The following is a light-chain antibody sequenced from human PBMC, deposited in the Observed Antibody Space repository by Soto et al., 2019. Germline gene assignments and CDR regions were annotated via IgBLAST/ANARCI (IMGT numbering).Light chain of an antibody. CDR2: ATS. CDR1: QDISNY. CDR3: QQVNSYPLT. J-gene: IGKJ4*01. Sequence: DIQLTQSPSFLSASVGDRVTITCRASQDISNYLAWYQQKLGKAPKFLIYATSTVQSGVPSRFSGSGSGTEFTLTISSLQSEDFATYYCQQVNSYPLTFGGGTKVDIK. V-gene: IGKV1-9*01.